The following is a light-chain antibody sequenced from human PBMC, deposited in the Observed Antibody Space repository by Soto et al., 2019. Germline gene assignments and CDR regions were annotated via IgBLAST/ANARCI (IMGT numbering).Light chain of an antibody. CDR1: QSLVYSDGHHY. Sequence: EGVMTQSPLSLPVTLGQPASISCRSSQSLVYSDGHHYLDWFHQRTCQSPSRLIYKVSNRDSVVPGRLIGGVSGTDVTLKISRGDAEYVGIYYCMQGTHWPPVFGEGTQVKSK. V-gene: IGKV2-30*01. CDR2: KVS. CDR3: MQGTHWPPV. J-gene: IGKJ4*01.